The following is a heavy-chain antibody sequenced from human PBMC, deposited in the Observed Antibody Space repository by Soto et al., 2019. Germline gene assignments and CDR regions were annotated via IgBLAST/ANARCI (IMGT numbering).Heavy chain of an antibody. V-gene: IGHV4-30-4*01. J-gene: IGHJ3*02. Sequence: SETLSLTCTVSGGSISSGDYYWSWIRQPPGKGLEWIGYIYYSGRTYYNPSLKSRVTISVDTSKNQFSMKLCSVTAADTAVYYCARVAVDLVVPAAIGAFDIWGQGTMVTVSS. D-gene: IGHD2-2*02. CDR1: GGSISSGDYY. CDR3: ARVAVDLVVPAAIGAFDI. CDR2: IYYSGRT.